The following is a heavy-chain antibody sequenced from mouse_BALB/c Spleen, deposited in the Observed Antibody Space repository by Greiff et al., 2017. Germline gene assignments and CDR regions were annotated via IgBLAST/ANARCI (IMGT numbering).Heavy chain of an antibody. Sequence: QVQLQQSGAELARPGASVKLSCKASGYTFTSYWMQWVKQRPGPGLEWIGAIYPGDGATRYTQKFKGKATLTADKSSSTAYMQLSSLASEDSAVYYCATDPYGRAYWGQGTLVTVSA. D-gene: IGHD1-1*01. CDR2: IYPGDGAT. J-gene: IGHJ3*01. CDR3: ATDPYGRAY. CDR1: GYTFTSYW. V-gene: IGHV1-87*01.